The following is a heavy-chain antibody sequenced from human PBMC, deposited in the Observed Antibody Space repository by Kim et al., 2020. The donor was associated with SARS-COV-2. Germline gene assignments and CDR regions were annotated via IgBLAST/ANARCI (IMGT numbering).Heavy chain of an antibody. J-gene: IGHJ4*02. CDR3: ARVGEGYFDDGGGFDY. Sequence: SVKGRFTNSRDKSTNALYLQMNSLRAEDTAVYYCARVGEGYFDDGGGFDYWGQGTLVTVSS. V-gene: IGHV3-30*07. D-gene: IGHD3-9*01.